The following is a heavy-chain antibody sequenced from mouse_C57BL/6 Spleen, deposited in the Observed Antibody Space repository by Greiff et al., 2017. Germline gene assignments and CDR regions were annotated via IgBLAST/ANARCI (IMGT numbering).Heavy chain of an antibody. V-gene: IGHV1-54*01. Sequence: VQLQQSGAELVRPGTSVKVSCKASGYAFTNYLIEWVKQRPGQGLEWIGVINPGSGGTNYNEKFKGKATLTADKSSSTAYMQLSSLTSEDSAVYCCARGNYYGSSYGYFDVWGTGTTVTVSS. CDR1: GYAFTNYL. J-gene: IGHJ1*03. CDR3: ARGNYYGSSYGYFDV. CDR2: INPGSGGT. D-gene: IGHD1-1*01.